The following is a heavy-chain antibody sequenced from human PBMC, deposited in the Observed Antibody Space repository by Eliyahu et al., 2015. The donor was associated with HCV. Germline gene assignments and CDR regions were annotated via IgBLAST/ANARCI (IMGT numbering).Heavy chain of an antibody. D-gene: IGHD3-9*01. V-gene: IGHV1-3*01. CDR2: INGGNGYT. CDR1: GYTFSTYA. CDR3: ARTVRSQHDIITGYYVPMDY. Sequence: QVQLVQSGAEVKKSGASVRISCKASGYTFSTYAMHWVRQAPGQGLEWLGWINGGNGYTRYSENFWGRITITRDTSASTAYMELSSLRSEDTAVYYCARTVRSQHDIITGYYVPMDYWGQGTLVTVSS. J-gene: IGHJ4*02.